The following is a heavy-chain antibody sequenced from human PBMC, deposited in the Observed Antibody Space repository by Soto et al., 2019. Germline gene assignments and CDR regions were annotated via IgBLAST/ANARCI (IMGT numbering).Heavy chain of an antibody. J-gene: IGHJ4*02. CDR1: GFTFSSYA. CDR3: ATKGDFWSGYYYYDY. Sequence: GGSLRLSCAASGFTFSSYAMSWVRQAPGKGLEWVSAISGSGGSTYYADSVKGRFTISRDNSKNTLYLQMNSLRAEDTAVYYCATKGDFWSGYYYYDYWGQGTLVTVSS. CDR2: ISGSGGST. D-gene: IGHD3-3*01. V-gene: IGHV3-23*01.